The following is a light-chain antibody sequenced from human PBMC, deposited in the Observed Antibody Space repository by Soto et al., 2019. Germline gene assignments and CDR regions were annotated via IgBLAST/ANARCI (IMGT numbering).Light chain of an antibody. CDR3: HQYRSPPVWT. CDR2: GAS. Sequence: EIVLTQSPGTLSLSPGERATLSCRASQSITNNHLAWYQQKPGQAPRLLIYGASSRATGIPDRFSGSGSGTDFTLTISRLEPEDFAVYYCHQYRSPPVWTFGQGTKVDIK. CDR1: QSITNNH. J-gene: IGKJ1*01. V-gene: IGKV3-20*01.